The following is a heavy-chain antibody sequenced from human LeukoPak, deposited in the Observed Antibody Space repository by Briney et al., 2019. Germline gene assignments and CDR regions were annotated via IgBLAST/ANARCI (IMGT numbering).Heavy chain of an antibody. CDR3: ARGGYDILTGSGYDY. V-gene: IGHV3-21*01. CDR2: ISSSSSYI. J-gene: IGHJ4*02. CDR1: GFTFSSYS. Sequence: GGSLRLSCAASGFTFSSYSMNWVRQAPGKGLEWVSSISSSSSYIYYVDSVKGRSTISRDNAKNSLYLQMNNLRAEDTTVYYCARGGYDILTGSGYDYWGQGTLVTVSS. D-gene: IGHD3-9*01.